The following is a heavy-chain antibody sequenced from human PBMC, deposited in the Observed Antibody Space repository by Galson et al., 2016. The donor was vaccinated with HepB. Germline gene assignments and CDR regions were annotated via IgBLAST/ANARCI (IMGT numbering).Heavy chain of an antibody. Sequence: SLRLSCAASGFTFTSYAMSWVRQAPGKGLEWLSSVSGSGGSTCYADSVRGRFIISRDSSENTLYLQMNTLRGDDTALYYCAKAGYISHERNNWFDSWGQGTLVTVSS. D-gene: IGHD5-12*01. CDR3: AKAGYISHERNNWFDS. V-gene: IGHV3-23*01. CDR2: VSGSGGST. CDR1: GFTFTSYA. J-gene: IGHJ5*01.